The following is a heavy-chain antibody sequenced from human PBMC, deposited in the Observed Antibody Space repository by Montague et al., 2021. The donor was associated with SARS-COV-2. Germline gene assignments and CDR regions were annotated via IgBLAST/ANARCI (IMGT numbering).Heavy chain of an antibody. CDR1: GGSISSSSYY. Sequence: SETLSLTCTVSGGSISSSSYYWGWIRQPPGKGLEWIGSIYYTGSTYYNPSLKSRVTISVDTSKNQFSLKLSSVTAADTAVYYCARSSAPSITIFGVSNKYWYFDLWGRGTLVTVSS. J-gene: IGHJ2*01. CDR2: IYYTGST. D-gene: IGHD3-3*01. V-gene: IGHV4-39*07. CDR3: ARSSAPSITIFGVSNKYWYFDL.